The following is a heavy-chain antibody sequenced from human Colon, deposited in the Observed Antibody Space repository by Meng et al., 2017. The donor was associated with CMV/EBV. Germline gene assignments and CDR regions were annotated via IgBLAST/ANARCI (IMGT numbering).Heavy chain of an antibody. D-gene: IGHD6-19*01. V-gene: IGHV3-7*01. CDR1: GGSIKSGDHY. CDR2: IKQDASER. Sequence: GGSLRLSCTVSGGSIKSGDHYWGCIRQPPGEGLEWAANIKQDASERYYVDSVKGRFTISTDNTKNSVFLQMNSLRAEDTAVYYCAGGNGWHFDSWGQGTLVTVSS. J-gene: IGHJ4*02. CDR3: AGGNGWHFDS.